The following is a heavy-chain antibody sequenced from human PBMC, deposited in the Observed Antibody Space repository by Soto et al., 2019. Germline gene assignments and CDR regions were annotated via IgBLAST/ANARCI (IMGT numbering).Heavy chain of an antibody. CDR2: IIPVFGLV. V-gene: IGHV1-69*01. CDR3: AGGRIVVVGSRAYYGMDV. J-gene: IGHJ6*02. Sequence: QVHRLLQSGAEVKKPGSSVKVSCKASGGTPSNSAISWVRQAPGQGLEWMGGIIPVFGLVKYAQNFQGRVTITADESTNTGYMELSSLRPEDTAVYYCAGGRIVVVGSRAYYGMDVWGQGTTVTVSS. CDR1: GGTPSNSA. D-gene: IGHD3-22*01.